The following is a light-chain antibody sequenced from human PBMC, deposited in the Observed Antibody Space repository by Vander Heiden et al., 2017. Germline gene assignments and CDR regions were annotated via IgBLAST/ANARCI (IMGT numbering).Light chain of an antibody. V-gene: IGKV1-39*01. Sequence: DIQMTQSPSSLSASVGDRVTLTCRASQSISVYLNWYQQKPGKPPKLLIYAASTLQSGVPSRFSGSGSGTDFTLTISSLQPEDVATYYCQQSYNSGTFGQGTKVEVK. CDR2: AAS. J-gene: IGKJ1*01. CDR1: QSISVY. CDR3: QQSYNSGT.